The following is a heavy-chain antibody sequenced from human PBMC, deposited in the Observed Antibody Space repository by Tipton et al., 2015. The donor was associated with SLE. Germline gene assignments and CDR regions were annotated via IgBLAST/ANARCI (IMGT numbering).Heavy chain of an antibody. CDR1: GGSISSSNW. CDR2: IYHSGST. V-gene: IGHV4-4*02. D-gene: IGHD7-27*01. J-gene: IGHJ3*02. CDR3: ARGERLGPLDI. Sequence: TLSLTCAVSGGSISSSNWWNWVRQPPGKGLEWIGEIYHSGSTTYNPSLKSRVTISVDKSKNQFSLKLRSVTAADTAAYYCARGERLGPLDIWGQGTMVTVSS.